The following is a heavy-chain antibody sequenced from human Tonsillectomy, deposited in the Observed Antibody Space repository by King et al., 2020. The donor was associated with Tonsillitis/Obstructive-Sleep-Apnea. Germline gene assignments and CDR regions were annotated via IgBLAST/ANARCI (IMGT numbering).Heavy chain of an antibody. CDR1: GFTFSYYG. D-gene: IGHD3-22*01. CDR3: ASQVDSSGYYYGGLLC. J-gene: IGHJ4*02. Sequence: VQLVESGGGVVQPGRSLRLSCAASGFTFSYYGMHWVRQAPGKGLEWVAVIWYDGSNKYYADSVKGRFTISRDNSKNTLYLQMNSLRAEDTAVYYCASQVDSSGYYYGGLLCWGQGTLVTVSS. V-gene: IGHV3-33*01. CDR2: IWYDGSNK.